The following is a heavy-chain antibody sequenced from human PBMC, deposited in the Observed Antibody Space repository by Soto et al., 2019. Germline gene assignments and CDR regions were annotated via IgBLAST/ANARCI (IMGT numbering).Heavy chain of an antibody. D-gene: IGHD3-3*01. CDR1: GFTFSSYG. CDR2: IWYDGSKQ. V-gene: IGHV3-33*01. CDR3: ARDPGVTNYYFDY. Sequence: VQLVESGGGVVQPGTSLRLSCAPSGFTFSSYGMHWVRQAPGKGLEWVAVIWYDGSKQYYADSVKGRFTISRDNSKNTLYLQMNSLRAEDTAVYYCARDPGVTNYYFDYWGQGTLVTVSS. J-gene: IGHJ4*02.